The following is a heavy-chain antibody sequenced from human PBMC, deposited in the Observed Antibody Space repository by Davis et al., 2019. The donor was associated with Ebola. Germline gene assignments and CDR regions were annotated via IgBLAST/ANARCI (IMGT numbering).Heavy chain of an antibody. Sequence: LETLSFTCTVSGGSVSSGSYYRSWIRQPPGKGLEWIGSFYYSGSTYYNPSLKSRVTISVDTSKNQFSLKLSSVTAADTAVYYCAMTTVTTGWFDPWGQGTLVTVSS. CDR1: GGSVSSGSYY. CDR2: FYYSGST. V-gene: IGHV4-39*01. D-gene: IGHD4-17*01. CDR3: AMTTVTTGWFDP. J-gene: IGHJ5*02.